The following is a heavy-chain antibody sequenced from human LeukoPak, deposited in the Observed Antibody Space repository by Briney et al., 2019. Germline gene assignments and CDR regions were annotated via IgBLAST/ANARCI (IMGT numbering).Heavy chain of an antibody. V-gene: IGHV3-23*01. Sequence: GGSLRLSCAASGFTFSNYAMSWVRQAPGKGLEWVSGISDSGGNTFYADSVKGRFTISRDNSKNTLYVQVNSLGTEDTAAYYCAKGSYYDSSGSFYFDYWGQGTLVTVSS. CDR2: ISDSGGNT. CDR1: GFTFSNYA. CDR3: AKGSYYDSSGSFYFDY. J-gene: IGHJ4*02. D-gene: IGHD3-22*01.